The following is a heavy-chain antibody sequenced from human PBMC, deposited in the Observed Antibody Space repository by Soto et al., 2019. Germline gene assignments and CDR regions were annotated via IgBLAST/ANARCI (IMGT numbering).Heavy chain of an antibody. CDR1: GFTVSSNY. J-gene: IGHJ4*02. Sequence: EMQLVESGGGLVQPGGSLRLSCAASGFTVSSNYMSWVRQAPGKGLEWVSVIYSGGSTYYADSVKGRFTISRDNSKNQRYLQTTSLRAEDTAVYYCARGGTYYYGSGTDPLPFAPVYWCQGTLVTVSS. V-gene: IGHV3-66*01. D-gene: IGHD3-10*01. CDR3: ARGGTYYYGSGTDPLPFAPVY. CDR2: IYSGGST.